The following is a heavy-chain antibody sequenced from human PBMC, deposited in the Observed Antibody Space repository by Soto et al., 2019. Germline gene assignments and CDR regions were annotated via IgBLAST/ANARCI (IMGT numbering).Heavy chain of an antibody. CDR1: GFLLSVSA. V-gene: IGHV3-73*01. CDR2: IRNKANNYAT. Sequence: HPGGSLRLSCEASGFLLSVSAVHWVRQASGKGLEWVGRIRNKANNYATAYAASVKGRFTVSRDDSKNTAYLQMSSLKTEDSAVYYCTRLEYDVDVWGQGTTVTSP. J-gene: IGHJ6*02. D-gene: IGHD3-16*01. CDR3: TRLEYDVDV.